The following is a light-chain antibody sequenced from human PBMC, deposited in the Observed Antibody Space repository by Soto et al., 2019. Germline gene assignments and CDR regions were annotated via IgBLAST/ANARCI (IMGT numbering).Light chain of an antibody. CDR2: DVF. J-gene: IGLJ2*01. V-gene: IGLV2-14*01. CDR3: SSYSSANTLGV. CDR1: SSDVGGYSY. Sequence: QSALTQPASVSGSPGQSITISCTGTSSDVGGYSYVSWYQQHPGKAPKLIIYDVFSRPSGVSTRFSGSKSGNTASLTISGLQADDEADYSCSSYSSANTLGVFGGGTKLTVL.